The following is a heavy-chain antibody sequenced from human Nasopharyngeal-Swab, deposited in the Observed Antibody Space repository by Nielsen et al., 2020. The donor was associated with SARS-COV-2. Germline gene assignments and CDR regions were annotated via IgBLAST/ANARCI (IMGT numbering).Heavy chain of an antibody. CDR2: IIPILGIA. CDR1: GGTFSSYA. CDR3: ARDLSWVVIAMNFDY. J-gene: IGHJ4*02. V-gene: IGHV1-69*04. D-gene: IGHD2-21*01. Sequence: SVKVSCKASGGTFSSYAISWVRQAPGQGLEWMGRIIPILGIANYAHKFQGRVTITADKSTSTAYMELSSLRSEDTALYYCARDLSWVVIAMNFDYWGQGTLVTVSS.